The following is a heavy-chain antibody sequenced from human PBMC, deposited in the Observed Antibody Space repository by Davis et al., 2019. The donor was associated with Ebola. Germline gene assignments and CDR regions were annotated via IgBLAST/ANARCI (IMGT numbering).Heavy chain of an antibody. D-gene: IGHD6-19*01. V-gene: IGHV4-34*01. CDR2: VNDGGGG. Sequence: MPSETLSLTCAVYGESFSGYYWSWIRQSPEKGLEWIGEVNDGGGGTYNPSLKSRVTISIDKLRNQFSLKLNSVTAADTAVYYCARVGLSSGWTFDSWGQGTLVIVPS. CDR3: ARVGLSSGWTFDS. J-gene: IGHJ4*02. CDR1: GESFSGYY.